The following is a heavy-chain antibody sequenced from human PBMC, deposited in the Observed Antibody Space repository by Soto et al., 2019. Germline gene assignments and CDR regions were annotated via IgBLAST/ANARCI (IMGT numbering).Heavy chain of an antibody. Sequence: PSEPLSLTCTVSCGSISSSLYSWGWIRQPPGKGLEWIGSAYYSGSTYYNPSLKSRVTMSVDTSKNQFSLKLSSVTAADTAVYYCATRQGGSYNWFDPWGQGTLVNVSS. CDR3: ATRQGGSYNWFDP. J-gene: IGHJ5*02. CDR1: CGSISSSLYS. D-gene: IGHD2-15*01. V-gene: IGHV4-39*01. CDR2: AYYSGST.